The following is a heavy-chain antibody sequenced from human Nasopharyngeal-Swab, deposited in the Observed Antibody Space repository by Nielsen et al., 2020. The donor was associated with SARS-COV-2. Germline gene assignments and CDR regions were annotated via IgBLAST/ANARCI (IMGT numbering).Heavy chain of an antibody. Sequence: GESLKISCAASGVTFSSYGMHWVRQAPGKGLEWVAVIWYDGSNKYYADSVKGRFTISRDNSKNTLYLQMNSLRAEDTAVYYCARAFGGGYYYGMDVWGQGTTVTVSS. D-gene: IGHD3-10*01. CDR3: ARAFGGGYYYGMDV. CDR1: GVTFSSYG. J-gene: IGHJ6*02. V-gene: IGHV3-30*19. CDR2: IWYDGSNK.